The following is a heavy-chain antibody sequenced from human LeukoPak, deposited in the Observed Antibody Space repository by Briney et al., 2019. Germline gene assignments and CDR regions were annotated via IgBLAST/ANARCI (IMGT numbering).Heavy chain of an antibody. D-gene: IGHD1-14*01. CDR1: GLTFSTSG. CDR2: IGPTGSDR. J-gene: IGHJ4*02. Sequence: GGSLRLSCTASGLTFSTSGFNWVRQAPGKGLEWVASIGPTGSDRHHADSIKGRFTISRDNANNFLYLQMNSLRAEDTAVYYCATETNGRHYDYWGQGTLLTVSS. CDR3: ATETNGRHYDY. V-gene: IGHV3-21*06.